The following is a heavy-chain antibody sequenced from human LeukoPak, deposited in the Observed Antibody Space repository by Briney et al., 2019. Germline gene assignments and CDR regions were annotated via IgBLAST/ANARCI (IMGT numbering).Heavy chain of an antibody. D-gene: IGHD3-10*01. J-gene: IGHJ6*03. V-gene: IGHV1-2*02. Sequence: ASVGVSCKASGYTFTGYYMHWVRQAPGQGLEWMGWINPNSGGTNYAQKFQGRVTMTRDTSISTAYMELSRLRSDDTAVYYCARLTMVHALGDYMDVWGKGTTVTISS. CDR3: ARLTMVHALGDYMDV. CDR1: GYTFTGYY. CDR2: INPNSGGT.